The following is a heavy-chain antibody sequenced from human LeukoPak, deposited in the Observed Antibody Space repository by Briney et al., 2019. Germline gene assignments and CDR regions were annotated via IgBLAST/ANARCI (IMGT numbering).Heavy chain of an antibody. CDR2: ISAYNGNT. Sequence: ASVKVSCKASGYTFTSYGISWVRQAPGQGLEWMGWISAYNGNTNYAQKLQGRVTMATDTSTSTAYMEQRSLRSDDTAVYYCARGRVYGSGSYYPPDAFDIWGQGTVVTVSS. D-gene: IGHD3-10*01. CDR3: ARGRVYGSGSYYPPDAFDI. V-gene: IGHV1-18*01. CDR1: GYTFTSYG. J-gene: IGHJ3*02.